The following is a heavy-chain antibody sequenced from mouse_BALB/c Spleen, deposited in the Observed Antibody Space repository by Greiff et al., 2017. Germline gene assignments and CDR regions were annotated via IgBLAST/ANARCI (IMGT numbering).Heavy chain of an antibody. Sequence: EVMLVESGPSLVKPSQTLSLTCSVTGDSITSGYWNWIRKFPGNKLEYMGYISYSGSTYYNPSLKSRISITRDTSKNQYYLQLNSVTTEDTATYYCAKGEKYDYDGYYFDYWGQGTTLTVSS. V-gene: IGHV3-8*02. CDR2: ISYSGST. J-gene: IGHJ2*01. D-gene: IGHD2-4*01. CDR3: AKGEKYDYDGYYFDY. CDR1: GDSITSGY.